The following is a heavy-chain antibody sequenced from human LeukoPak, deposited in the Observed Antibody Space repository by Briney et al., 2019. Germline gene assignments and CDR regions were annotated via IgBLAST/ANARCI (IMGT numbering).Heavy chain of an antibody. V-gene: IGHV3-33*01. CDR1: GFSFSSYG. J-gene: IGHJ6*02. Sequence: GGSLRLSCAASGFSFSSYGMHWVRQAPGEGLEWVAVIWYDGSNKYYADSVKGRFTISRDNSKDTLYLQMNSLRAEDTAVYYCARAGMTVAGPYYYGMDVWGQGTTVTVSS. CDR2: IWYDGSNK. CDR3: ARAGMTVAGPYYYGMDV. D-gene: IGHD6-13*01.